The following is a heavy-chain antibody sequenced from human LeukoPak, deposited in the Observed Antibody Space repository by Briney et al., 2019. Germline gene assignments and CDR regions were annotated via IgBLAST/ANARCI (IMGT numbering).Heavy chain of an antibody. CDR3: ARSPSDSSGYYLDY. J-gene: IGHJ4*02. CDR1: GGPISRGDNS. Sequence: PQTLSLTCAVSGGPISRGDNSWSWLRQPPGKGLEWIGYIYHSGTTYYNPSLKSRVTISLDRSKNQFSLKLTSVTAADTAVYYCARSPSDSSGYYLDYWGQGTLVTVSS. CDR2: IYHSGTT. D-gene: IGHD3-22*01. V-gene: IGHV4-30-2*01.